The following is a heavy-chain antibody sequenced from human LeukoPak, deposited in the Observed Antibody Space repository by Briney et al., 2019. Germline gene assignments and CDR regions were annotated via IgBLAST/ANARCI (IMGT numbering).Heavy chain of an antibody. J-gene: IGHJ6*03. V-gene: IGHV3-23*01. CDR1: GFTFSDYA. Sequence: GGSLRLPCAASGFASGFTFSDYAVSWVRQAPGKGPEWVASVNGRGATTYYADSVRGRFTISRDNSKNTLYLQMISLGADDTAVYFCAKAPATGEGYYFYYMDVWGKGTTVTVSS. CDR2: VNGRGATT. D-gene: IGHD7-27*01. CDR3: AKAPATGEGYYFYYMDV.